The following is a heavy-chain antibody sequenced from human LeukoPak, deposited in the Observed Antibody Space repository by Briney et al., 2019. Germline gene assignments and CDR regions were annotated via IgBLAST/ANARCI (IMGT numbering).Heavy chain of an antibody. Sequence: ASVKVSCKASGYTFTSYDINWVRQAPGQGLEWMGWISAYNGNTNYAQKLQGRVTMTTDTSTSTAYMELRSLRSDDTAVYYCARARRIAAAARADYWGQGTLVTVSS. CDR2: ISAYNGNT. CDR3: ARARRIAAAARADY. J-gene: IGHJ4*02. D-gene: IGHD6-13*01. V-gene: IGHV1-18*01. CDR1: GYTFTSYD.